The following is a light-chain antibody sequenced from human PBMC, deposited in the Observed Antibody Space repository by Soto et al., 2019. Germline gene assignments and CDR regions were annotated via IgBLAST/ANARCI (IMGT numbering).Light chain of an antibody. V-gene: IGKV3-15*01. CDR3: QQCNNWPLT. CDR1: QSVSSN. CDR2: GAS. J-gene: IGKJ4*01. Sequence: EVARSLSTDRLCVALGESATLSCRASQSVSSNLAWYQQKPGQAPRLLIYGASTRATGIPARFSGSGSGTEVTLTISSLQSEDFAVYSGQQCNNWPLTIGGGTKVDIK.